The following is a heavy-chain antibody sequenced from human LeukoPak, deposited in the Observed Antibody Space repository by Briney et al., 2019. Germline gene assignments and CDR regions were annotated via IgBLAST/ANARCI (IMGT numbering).Heavy chain of an antibody. CDR3: AQTYYYDSSGYTPIDAFDI. CDR1: GGSISSYY. D-gene: IGHD3-22*01. J-gene: IGHJ3*02. V-gene: IGHV4-4*07. CDR2: IYTGGST. Sequence: SETLSLTCTVSGGSISSYYWSWIRQPAGKGLEWIGRIYTGGSTNYNPSLKSRVTMSVDTSKNQFSLKLSSVTAADTAVYYCAQTYYYDSSGYTPIDAFDIWGQGTMVTVSS.